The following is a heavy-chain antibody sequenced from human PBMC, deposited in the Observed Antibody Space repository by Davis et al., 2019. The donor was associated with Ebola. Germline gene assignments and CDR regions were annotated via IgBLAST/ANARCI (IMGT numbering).Heavy chain of an antibody. J-gene: IGHJ5*02. Sequence: SETLSLTCTVSGGSINNYYWSWIRQSPGKGLEWIGYIHYSETIYPSGSTNYNPSLKSRVTISVDTSKNQFSLKLSSVTAADTAVYYCARVRDDYSNYSNWFDPWGQGTLVTVSS. CDR1: GGSINNYY. D-gene: IGHD4-11*01. CDR3: ARVRDDYSNYSNWFDP. V-gene: IGHV4-59*01. CDR2: IHYSETIYPSGST.